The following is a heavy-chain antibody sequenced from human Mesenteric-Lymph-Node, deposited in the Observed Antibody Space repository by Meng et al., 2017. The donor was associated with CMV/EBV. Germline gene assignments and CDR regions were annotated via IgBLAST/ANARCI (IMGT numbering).Heavy chain of an antibody. CDR1: GFSVSSHY. V-gene: IGHV3-53*01. D-gene: IGHD3-10*01. J-gene: IGHJ4*02. Sequence: GESLKISCSASGFSVSSHYMNWVRQAPGKGLEWVAVLYSVGTTVYVDSVQGRFTISRDNSKNTLYLQMDSLRAEDTAVYYCARSFGSRSYSLYFDYWGQGTVVTVSS. CDR2: LYSVGTT. CDR3: ARSFGSRSYSLYFDY.